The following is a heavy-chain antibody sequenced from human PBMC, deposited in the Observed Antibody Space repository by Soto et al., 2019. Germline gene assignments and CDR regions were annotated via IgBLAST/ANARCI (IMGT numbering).Heavy chain of an antibody. D-gene: IGHD2-8*01. CDR1: GYTFSSYG. CDR2: ISAYNGDT. CDR3: ARSGAYCTSITCLFDSF. Sequence: QAQLVQSGAEVKKPGASVKVSCRATGYTFSSYGYAWGRQAPGQGLEWMGWISAYNGDTNYAQKFQDRVTLTTDTSTTTAYMELRSLGSDDTAVYYCARSGAYCTSITCLFDSFWGLGTLVTVSS. V-gene: IGHV1-18*01. J-gene: IGHJ4*02.